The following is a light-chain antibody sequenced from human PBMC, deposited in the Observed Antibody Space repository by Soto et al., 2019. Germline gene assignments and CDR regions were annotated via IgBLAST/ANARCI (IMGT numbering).Light chain of an antibody. V-gene: IGLV2-14*01. Sequence: QPVLTQPAPVSRTPGHSITISHPGTHSDSVIYSYVVWYQPVPVKIHRRIVDEVRNRPSGVSFLFSGSKSGNTASLTISGLQAEDEADYYCISYRGSDTSYVFGTGTKVTVL. CDR1: HSDSVIYSY. CDR3: ISYRGSDTSYV. CDR2: EVR. J-gene: IGLJ1*01.